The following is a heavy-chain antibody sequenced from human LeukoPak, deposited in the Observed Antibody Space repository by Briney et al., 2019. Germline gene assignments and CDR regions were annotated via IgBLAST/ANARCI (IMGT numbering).Heavy chain of an antibody. J-gene: IGHJ6*03. CDR1: GGSISSYY. V-gene: IGHV4-59*01. D-gene: IGHD2-15*01. CDR2: IYYSGST. Sequence: SETLSLTCTVSGGSISSYYWSWIRQPPGKGLEWIGYIYYSGSTNYNPSLKSRVTISVDTSKNQFSLKLSSVTAADTAVYYCARGLRYYYYMDVWGKGTTVTISS. CDR3: ARGLRYYYYMDV.